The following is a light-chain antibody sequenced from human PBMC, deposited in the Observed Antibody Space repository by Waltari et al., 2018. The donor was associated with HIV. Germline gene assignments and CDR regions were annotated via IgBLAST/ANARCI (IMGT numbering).Light chain of an antibody. J-gene: IGLJ3*02. CDR2: TAN. CDR1: SSNLGAGFH. CDR3: QSYDSSLSGAV. V-gene: IGLV1-40*01. Sequence: QSVLTQPPSVSGAPGQTVTISCTGSSSNLGAGFHVHWYQQLPRSGPKLLIYTANNRPPGVPDRFSGSRSGTSASLAISGLQAGDEADYYCQSYDSSLSGAVFGGGTKLTVL.